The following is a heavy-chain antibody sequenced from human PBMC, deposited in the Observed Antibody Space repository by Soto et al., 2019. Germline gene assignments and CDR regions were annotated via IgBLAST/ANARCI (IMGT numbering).Heavy chain of an antibody. V-gene: IGHV3-33*01. CDR1: GFTFSSYG. J-gene: IGHJ4*02. D-gene: IGHD4-17*01. Sequence: QVQLVESGGGVVQPGRSLRLSCAASGFTFSSYGMHWVRQAPGKGLEWVAVIWYDGSNKYYADSVKGRFTISRDNSKNTLYLQMNSLRAEDTAVYYCARERDTVAFDYWGQGTLVTVSS. CDR3: ARERDTVAFDY. CDR2: IWYDGSNK.